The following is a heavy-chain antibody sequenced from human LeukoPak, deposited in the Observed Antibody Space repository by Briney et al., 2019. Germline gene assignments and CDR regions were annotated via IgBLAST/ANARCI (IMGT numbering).Heavy chain of an antibody. CDR2: ISGSGGST. Sequence: GGSLRLSCAASGFSFSSDGMSWVRQAPGKGLEWVSAISGSGGSTYYADSVKGRFTISRDNSKNTLYLQMNSLRAEDTAVYYCAKGERGYSYGYYYYYMDVWGKGTTVTVSS. CDR3: AKGERGYSYGYYYYYMDV. V-gene: IGHV3-23*01. J-gene: IGHJ6*03. D-gene: IGHD5-18*01. CDR1: GFSFSSDG.